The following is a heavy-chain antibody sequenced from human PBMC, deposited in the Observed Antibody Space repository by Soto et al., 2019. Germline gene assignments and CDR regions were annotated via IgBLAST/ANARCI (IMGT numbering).Heavy chain of an antibody. CDR3: ARLKLHCCGGSCYGAHGLDY. CDR2: VFPGHSET. V-gene: IGHV5-51*01. J-gene: IGHJ4*02. Sequence: PGESLKISCPVSGYTFTNYCVAWARQMPGKGLEWMGIVFPGHSETRYSPSFQGQVTFSADQSTSTAFLKWNSLRASDTAVYYCARLKLHCCGGSCYGAHGLDYWGQGTKVTVSS. D-gene: IGHD2-15*01. CDR1: GYTFTNYC.